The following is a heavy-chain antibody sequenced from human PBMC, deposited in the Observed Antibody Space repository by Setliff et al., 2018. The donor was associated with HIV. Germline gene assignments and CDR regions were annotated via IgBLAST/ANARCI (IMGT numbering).Heavy chain of an antibody. V-gene: IGHV4-34*01. D-gene: IGHD2-2*01. CDR2: ISHSGST. CDR1: GGSFNNYS. CDR3: ARDQRLQGVQPPYWYFDL. Sequence: PSETLSLTCGVFGGSFNNYSWNWFRQPPGRGLEWIGEISHSGSTSYNSSLKSRVTMSVDTAKNQFSLEMRSLTAADTAVYYYARDQRLQGVQPPYWYFDLWGRGTLVTVSS. J-gene: IGHJ2*01.